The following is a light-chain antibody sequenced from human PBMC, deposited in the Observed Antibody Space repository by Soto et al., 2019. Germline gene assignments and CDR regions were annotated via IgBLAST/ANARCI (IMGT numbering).Light chain of an antibody. CDR2: GVS. V-gene: IGKV3-15*01. CDR3: QQYKNWLALT. CDR1: QRVSSN. Sequence: EIVMTQSPVTLSVSPGERATLSYRASQRVSSNLAWYQQKPGQAPRLLIYGVSTGATGIPARFSGSGSGTEFTLTISSLQSEDSAVYYCQQYKNWLALTFGGGTKVDIK. J-gene: IGKJ4*01.